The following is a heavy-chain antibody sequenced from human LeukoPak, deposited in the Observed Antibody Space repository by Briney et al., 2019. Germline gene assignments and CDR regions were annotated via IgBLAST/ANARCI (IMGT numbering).Heavy chain of an antibody. D-gene: IGHD3-10*01. CDR2: IFTTGST. CDR1: GGSISNFY. J-gene: IGHJ4*02. CDR3: ARLRYASGSYSYLDY. Sequence: KPSETLSLTCIVSGGSISNFYWSWIRQPAGKGLEWIGRIFTTGSTNYNPSLKSRVTMSVDTSKNQFSLKLSSVTAADTAVYYCARLRYASGSYSYLDYWGQGTLVTVSS. V-gene: IGHV4-4*07.